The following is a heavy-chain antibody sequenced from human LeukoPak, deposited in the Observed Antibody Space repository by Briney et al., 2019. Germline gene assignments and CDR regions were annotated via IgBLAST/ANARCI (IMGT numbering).Heavy chain of an antibody. Sequence: GGSLRLSCAASGFTFSSYAMSWVRQAPGKGLEWVSAISGSGGSTYYADSVKGRFTISRDNSKNTLYLQMNSLRAEDTAVYYCAKVRPREYYDSSGYYRFDYWGQGTLVTASS. CDR3: AKVRPREYYDSSGYYRFDY. CDR2: ISGSGGST. D-gene: IGHD3-22*01. J-gene: IGHJ4*02. CDR1: GFTFSSYA. V-gene: IGHV3-23*01.